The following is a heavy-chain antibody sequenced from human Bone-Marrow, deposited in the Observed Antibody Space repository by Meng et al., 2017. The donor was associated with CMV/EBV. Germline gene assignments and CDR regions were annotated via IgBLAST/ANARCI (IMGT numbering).Heavy chain of an antibody. D-gene: IGHD4-11*01. CDR1: GYIFTNYG. V-gene: IGHV1-18*01. CDR2: ISAYNGNT. CDR3: ARTPTVTTYTYYYYYGMDV. Sequence: ASVKVSCKASGYIFTNYGVSWVRQAPGQGLEWTGWISAYNGNTNFAQKFQGRVTMTTDTSTSTAYMELRSLRSDDTAVYYCARTPTVTTYTYYYYYGMDVWGQGTTVTVSS. J-gene: IGHJ6*01.